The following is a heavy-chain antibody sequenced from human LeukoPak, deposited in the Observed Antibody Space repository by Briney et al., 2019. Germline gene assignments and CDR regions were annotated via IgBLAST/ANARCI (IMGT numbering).Heavy chain of an antibody. J-gene: IGHJ3*02. CDR3: AREIPGELNAFDI. Sequence: GGSLRLSCAASGFTFKLYWMHWVRQVPGKGPVWVARINDDGSDTVYADSVKGRFTISRDNAKSSLYLQMNSLRAEDTAVYYCAREIPGELNAFDIWGQGTMVTVSS. D-gene: IGHD2-2*01. CDR1: GFTFKLYW. V-gene: IGHV3-74*01. CDR2: INDDGSDT.